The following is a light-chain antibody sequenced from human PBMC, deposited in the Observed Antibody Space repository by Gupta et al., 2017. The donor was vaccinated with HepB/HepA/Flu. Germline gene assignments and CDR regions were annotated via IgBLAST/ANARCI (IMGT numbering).Light chain of an antibody. Sequence: DIQMTQSPSTLSASVGDRVTITCRASQSISSWLAWYQQKPGQAPKLLIQKASRVESGVPSRFSGSGSGTEFTLTISSRQPDDFATYYCQQENSNSETFGQWTKVEIK. CDR2: KAS. V-gene: IGKV1-5*03. J-gene: IGKJ1*01. CDR3: QQENSNSET. CDR1: QSISSW.